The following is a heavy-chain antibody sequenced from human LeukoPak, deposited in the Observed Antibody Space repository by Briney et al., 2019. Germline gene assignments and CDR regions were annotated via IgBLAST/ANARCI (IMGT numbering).Heavy chain of an antibody. CDR3: ARRGGKNYGDYVVYYYYMDV. J-gene: IGHJ6*03. CDR1: GYTFTSYG. CDR2: ISAYNGNT. V-gene: IGHV1-18*01. Sequence: GASVKVSCKASGYTFTSYGISWARQAPGQGLEWMGWISAYNGNTNYAQKIQGRVTTTTDTSTSTAYMKLRSLRSDDTAVYYCARRGGKNYGDYVVYYYYMDVWGKGTTVTVSS. D-gene: IGHD4-17*01.